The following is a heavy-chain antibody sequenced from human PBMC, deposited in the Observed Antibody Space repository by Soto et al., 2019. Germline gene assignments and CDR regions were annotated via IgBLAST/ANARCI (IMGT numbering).Heavy chain of an antibody. CDR1: GFTFSSYW. Sequence: GGSLRLSCAASGFTFSSYWMHWVRQAPGKGLVWVSRINSDGSSTSYADSVKGRFTISRDNAKNTLYLQMNSLRAEDTAVDYCARDLSYSSSSGYFQHWGQGTLVTVSS. J-gene: IGHJ1*01. CDR2: INSDGSST. V-gene: IGHV3-74*01. CDR3: ARDLSYSSSSGYFQH. D-gene: IGHD6-6*01.